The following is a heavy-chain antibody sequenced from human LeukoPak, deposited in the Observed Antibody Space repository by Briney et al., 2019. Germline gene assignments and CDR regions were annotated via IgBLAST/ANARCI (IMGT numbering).Heavy chain of an antibody. CDR3: ARGGYSYGYLWFDP. J-gene: IGHJ5*02. Sequence: GASVKVSCKASGYTFTSYAMHWVRQAPGQRLEWMGWINAGNGNTKYSQEFQGRVTITRDTSASTAYMELSSLRSEDMAVYYCARGGYSYGYLWFDPWGQGTLVTVSS. D-gene: IGHD5-18*01. CDR1: GYTFTSYA. CDR2: INAGNGNT. V-gene: IGHV1-3*03.